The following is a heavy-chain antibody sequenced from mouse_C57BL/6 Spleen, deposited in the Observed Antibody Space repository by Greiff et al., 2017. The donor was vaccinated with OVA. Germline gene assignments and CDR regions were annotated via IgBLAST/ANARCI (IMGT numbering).Heavy chain of an antibody. V-gene: IGHV1-4*01. J-gene: IGHJ3*01. D-gene: IGHD2-13*01. CDR3: ASGGDYFWFAY. CDR2: INPSSGYT. Sequence: LKESGAELARPGASVKMSCKASGYTFTSYTMHWVKQRPGQGLEWIGYINPSSGYTKYNQKFKDKATLTADKSSSTAYMQLSSLTSEDSAVYYCASGGDYFWFAYWGQGTLVTVSA. CDR1: GYTFTSYT.